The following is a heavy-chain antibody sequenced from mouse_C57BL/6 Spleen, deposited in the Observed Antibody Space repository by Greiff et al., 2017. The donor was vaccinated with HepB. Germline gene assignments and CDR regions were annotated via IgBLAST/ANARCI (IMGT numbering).Heavy chain of an antibody. CDR3: AIYDGYYGDAMDY. V-gene: IGHV1-55*01. Sequence: QVQLQQPGAELVKPGASVKMSCKASGYTFTSYWITWVKQRPGQGLEWIGDIYPGSGSTNYNEKFKSKATLTVDTSSSTAYMQLSSLTSEDSAVYYCAIYDGYYGDAMDYWGQGTSVTVSS. J-gene: IGHJ4*01. CDR1: GYTFTSYW. CDR2: IYPGSGST. D-gene: IGHD2-3*01.